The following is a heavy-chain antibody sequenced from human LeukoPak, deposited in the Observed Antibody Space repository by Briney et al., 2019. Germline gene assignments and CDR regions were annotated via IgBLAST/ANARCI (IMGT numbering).Heavy chain of an antibody. V-gene: IGHV3-53*01. CDR1: GFTVSSNY. D-gene: IGHD6-13*01. J-gene: IGHJ4*02. Sequence: GGSLRLSCAASGFTVSSNYMSWVRQAPGKWMEWVSVIYSGGSTYYADSVKGRFTISRDNSKNTLYLQMNSLRAEDTAVYYCARAGGVYNSSWYQFDYWGQGALVTVSS. CDR3: ARAGGVYNSSWYQFDY. CDR2: IYSGGST.